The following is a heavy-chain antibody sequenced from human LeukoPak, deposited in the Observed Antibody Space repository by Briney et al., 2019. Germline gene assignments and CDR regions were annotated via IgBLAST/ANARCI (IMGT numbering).Heavy chain of an antibody. V-gene: IGHV3-23*01. J-gene: IGHJ4*02. CDR3: AKDPMVAATPAML. D-gene: IGHD2-15*01. CDR1: GFTVSSYA. Sequence: PGGSLRLCCAASGFTVSSYAMSWVRQALGKGLEWVSAISGSGGSTYYADSVKGRFTISRDNSKNTLYLQMNSLRAEDTAVYYCAKDPMVAATPAMLGGQGTLVTVSS. CDR2: ISGSGGST.